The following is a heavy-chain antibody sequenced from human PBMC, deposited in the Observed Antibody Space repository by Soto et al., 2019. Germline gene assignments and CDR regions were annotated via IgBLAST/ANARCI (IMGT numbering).Heavy chain of an antibody. D-gene: IGHD3-10*01. V-gene: IGHV4-30-4*01. Sequence: TLSLTCTVSGGSISSGDYYWSWILQPPGKGLEWIGYIYYSGSTYYNPSLKSRVTISVDTSKNQFSLKLSSVTAADTAVYYCASKGLWLGENYGMDVWGQGTTVTVSS. CDR1: GGSISSGDYY. CDR2: IYYSGST. J-gene: IGHJ6*02. CDR3: ASKGLWLGENYGMDV.